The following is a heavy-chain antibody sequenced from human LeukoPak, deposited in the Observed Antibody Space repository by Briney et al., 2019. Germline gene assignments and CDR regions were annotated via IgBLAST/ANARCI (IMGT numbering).Heavy chain of an antibody. CDR3: ARDLLSPGWFGKSFDY. Sequence: ASVKVSCKASGYTFTSYGISWVRQAPGQGLEWMGWISAYNGNTNYAQKLQGRVTMTTDTSTSTAYMELRSLRSDDTAVYYCARDLLSPGWFGKSFDYWGQGTLVTVSS. D-gene: IGHD3-10*01. V-gene: IGHV1-18*01. CDR1: GYTFTSYG. J-gene: IGHJ4*02. CDR2: ISAYNGNT.